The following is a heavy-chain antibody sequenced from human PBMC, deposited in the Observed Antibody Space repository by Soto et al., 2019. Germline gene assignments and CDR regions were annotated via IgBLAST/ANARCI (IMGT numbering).Heavy chain of an antibody. J-gene: IGHJ4*02. Sequence: EVQLLESGGGLVQPGGSLRLSCAASGFTFSSYAMSWVRQAPGKGLEWVSAISGSGGSTYYADSVKGRFTISRDNSKNTLYLQRNSLRAEDTAVYYCAKGSHSSGWYDYFYYWGQGTLVTVSS. CDR2: ISGSGGST. CDR3: AKGSHSSGWYDYFYY. D-gene: IGHD6-19*01. V-gene: IGHV3-23*01. CDR1: GFTFSSYA.